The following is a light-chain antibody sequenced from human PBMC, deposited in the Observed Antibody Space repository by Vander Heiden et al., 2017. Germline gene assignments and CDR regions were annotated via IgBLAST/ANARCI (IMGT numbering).Light chain of an antibody. CDR2: DNK. J-gene: IGLJ1*01. V-gene: IGLV1-51*01. Sequence: QSVLPQPPSVSAAPGQKVTISCSGGSSTIGKNYVSWYQQLPGTAPKLLIYDNKKRPSGIPDRFSASKSGTSATLGITGLQTGDEADYYCGTWDSSLSAYVFGTGTKVTAL. CDR1: SSTIGKNY. CDR3: GTWDSSLSAYV.